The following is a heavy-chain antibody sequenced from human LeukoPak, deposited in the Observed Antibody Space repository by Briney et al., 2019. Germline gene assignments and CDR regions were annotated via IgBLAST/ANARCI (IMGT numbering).Heavy chain of an antibody. CDR1: GGSISSYY. V-gene: IGHV4-4*07. Sequence: SETLSLTCTVSGGSISSYYWSWIRQPAGKGLEWIGRIYTSGSTNYNPSLKSRVTMSVDTSKNQFSLKLSSVTAADTAVYYCARQYSDILTGYHRGELYWYFGLWGRGTLVTVSS. CDR2: IYTSGST. CDR3: ARQYSDILTGYHRGELYWYFGL. J-gene: IGHJ2*01. D-gene: IGHD3-9*01.